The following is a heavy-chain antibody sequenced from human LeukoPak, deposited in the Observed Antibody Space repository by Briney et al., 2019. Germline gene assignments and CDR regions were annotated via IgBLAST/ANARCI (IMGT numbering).Heavy chain of an antibody. V-gene: IGHV4-30-2*01. J-gene: IGHJ4*02. CDR2: IYRSGST. CDR3: ARVSSNYDYVWGSYRVEDYFDY. D-gene: IGHD3-16*02. CDR1: GGSISSGGYS. Sequence: SQTLSLTCAVSGGSISSGGYSWSWIRQPPGKGLEWIGYIYRSGSTYYNPSLKSRVTISVDRSKNQFSLKLSSVTAADTAVYYCARVSSNYDYVWGSYRVEDYFDYWGQGTLVTVSS.